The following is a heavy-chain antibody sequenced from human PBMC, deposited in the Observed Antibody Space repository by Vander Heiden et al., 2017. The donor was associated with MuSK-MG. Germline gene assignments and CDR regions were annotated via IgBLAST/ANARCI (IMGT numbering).Heavy chain of an antibody. V-gene: IGHV3-23*01. CDR2: ISGSGGST. CDR1: GFTLCSYA. Sequence: EFQLLASGGGLVQPWGSLRLSCAASGFTLCSYAMSWVPQPPGMGPECVFAISGSGGSTYYADSVKGRFTISRDNSKNTLYLQMNSLRAEDTAVYYCAKMGSVTTRFDYWGQGTLVTVSS. D-gene: IGHD4-17*01. J-gene: IGHJ4*02. CDR3: AKMGSVTTRFDY.